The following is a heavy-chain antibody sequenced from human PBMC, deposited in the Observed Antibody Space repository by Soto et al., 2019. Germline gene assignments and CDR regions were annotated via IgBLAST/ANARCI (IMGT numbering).Heavy chain of an antibody. CDR3: AKGSCGGDCYSPYYYYGMDV. J-gene: IGHJ6*02. CDR2: ISYDGSNK. Sequence: GGALRLSCAASGFTFSSYGMHWVRQAPGKGLEWVAVISYDGSNKYYADSVKGRFTISRDNSKNTLYLQMNSLRAEDTAVYYSAKGSCGGDCYSPYYYYGMDVWGQGTTVTVSS. CDR1: GFTFSSYG. V-gene: IGHV3-30*18. D-gene: IGHD2-21*02.